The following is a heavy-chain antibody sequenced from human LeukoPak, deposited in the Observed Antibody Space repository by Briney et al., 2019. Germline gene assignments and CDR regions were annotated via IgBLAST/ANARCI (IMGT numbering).Heavy chain of an antibody. CDR3: ARDPCGGDCYHAFDI. CDR2: IIPIFGTA. Sequence: SVKVSCKASRGTFSSYAISWVRQAPGQGLEWMGGIIPIFGTANYAQKFQGRVTITADESTSTAYMELSSLRSEDTAVYYCARDPCGGDCYHAFDIWGQGTMVTVSS. J-gene: IGHJ3*02. CDR1: RGTFSSYA. V-gene: IGHV1-69*01. D-gene: IGHD2-21*02.